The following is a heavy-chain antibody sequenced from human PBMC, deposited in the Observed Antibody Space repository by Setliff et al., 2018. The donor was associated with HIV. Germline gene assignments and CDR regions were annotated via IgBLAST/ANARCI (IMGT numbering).Heavy chain of an antibody. CDR3: ARPALGIGGGSRFDN. CDR1: GGSFRSSRYY. J-gene: IGHJ4*02. CDR2: IHYGGFF. Sequence: SETLSLTCTVSGGSFRSSRYYWGWIRQPPGKGLEWIGNIHYGGFFWYSPPLKSRVTISVDTSKNQFSLKLSSVTAADTAVYYCARPALGIGGGSRFDNWGQGTRVTVSS. D-gene: IGHD3-10*01. V-gene: IGHV4-39*01.